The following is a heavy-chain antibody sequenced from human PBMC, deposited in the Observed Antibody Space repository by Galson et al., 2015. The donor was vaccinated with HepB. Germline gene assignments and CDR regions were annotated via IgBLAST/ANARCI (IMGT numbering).Heavy chain of an antibody. CDR2: INPNSGGT. V-gene: IGHV1-2*02. Sequence: SVKVSCKASGYTFTGSYMHWVRQAPGQGLEWMGWINPNSGGTNYAQNFQGRVTMTRDTSISTAHMELSSLRSDDTAVYYCARVEIRRPKEYYYYFGMDVWGQGTTVTVSS. CDR1: GYTFTGSY. J-gene: IGHJ6*02. CDR3: ARVEIRRPKEYYYYFGMDV.